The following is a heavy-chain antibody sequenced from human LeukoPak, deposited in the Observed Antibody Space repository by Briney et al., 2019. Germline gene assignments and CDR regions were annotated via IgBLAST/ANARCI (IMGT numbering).Heavy chain of an antibody. Sequence: SETLSLTCAVYGGSFSGYYWSWIRQPPGKGLEWIGEINHSGSTNYNPSLKSRVTISVDTSKNQFSLKLSSVTAADTAVYYCARGLCSSTSCHMGVWGKGTTVTVSS. V-gene: IGHV4-34*01. CDR3: ARGLCSSTSCHMGV. CDR1: GGSFSGYY. J-gene: IGHJ6*03. CDR2: INHSGST. D-gene: IGHD2-2*01.